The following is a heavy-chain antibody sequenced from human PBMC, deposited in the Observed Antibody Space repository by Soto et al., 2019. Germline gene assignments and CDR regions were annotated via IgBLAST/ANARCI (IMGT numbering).Heavy chain of an antibody. CDR3: EGLGPPAYCLDV. D-gene: IGHD1-26*01. V-gene: IGHV4-4*02. CDR1: GGSISSRDW. J-gene: IGHJ6*02. Sequence: QVQLQESGSGLVKPSGTLSLTCDVSGGSISSRDWWNWVRQPPGKGLEWIGEIYHSGNTNYNQSLKSRVNISVDKSKRQFSIKLHSVTAADTAVYFCEGLGPPAYCLDVWGQGTTVAFSS. CDR2: IYHSGNT.